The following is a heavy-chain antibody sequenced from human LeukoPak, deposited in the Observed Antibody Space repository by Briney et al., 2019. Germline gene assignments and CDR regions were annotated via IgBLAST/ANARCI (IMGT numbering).Heavy chain of an antibody. CDR1: GGSISSYY. CDR2: IYYSGST. V-gene: IGHV4-59*01. J-gene: IGHJ5*02. CDR3: ARLGYSSSSGSWFDP. Sequence: PSETLSLTCTVSGGSISSYYWSWIRQPPGKGLEWIGYIYYSGSTNYNPSLKSRVTISVDTSKNQFSLKLSSVTAADTAVYYCARLGYSSSSGSWFDPWGQGTLVTVSS. D-gene: IGHD6-6*01.